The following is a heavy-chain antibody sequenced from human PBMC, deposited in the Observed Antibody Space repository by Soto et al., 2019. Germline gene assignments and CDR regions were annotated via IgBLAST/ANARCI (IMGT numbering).Heavy chain of an antibody. CDR3: ARGVVPAAILLYYYYGMDV. D-gene: IGHD2-2*01. CDR2: ISYDGSNK. Sequence: QVQLVESGGGVVQPGRSLRLSCAASGFTFSSYAMHWVRQAPGKGLEWVAVISYDGSNKYYADSVKGRFTISRDNSKNTLFXQMNSLRAEDTAVYYCARGVVPAAILLYYYYGMDVWGQGTTVTVSS. J-gene: IGHJ6*02. CDR1: GFTFSSYA. V-gene: IGHV3-30-3*01.